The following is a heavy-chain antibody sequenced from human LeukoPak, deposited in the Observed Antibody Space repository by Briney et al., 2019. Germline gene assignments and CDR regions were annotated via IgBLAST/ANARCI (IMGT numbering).Heavy chain of an antibody. Sequence: SETLSLTCTVSGGSISSYYWSWIRQPAGKGLEWIGRIYTSGSTNYNPSLKSRVTVSVDTSKNQFSLKLSSVTAADTAVYYCARDDLVLMVYAPPQGYWGQGTMVTVSS. CDR1: GGSISSYY. CDR3: ARDDLVLMVYAPPQGY. D-gene: IGHD2-8*01. V-gene: IGHV4-4*07. CDR2: IYTSGST. J-gene: IGHJ4*02.